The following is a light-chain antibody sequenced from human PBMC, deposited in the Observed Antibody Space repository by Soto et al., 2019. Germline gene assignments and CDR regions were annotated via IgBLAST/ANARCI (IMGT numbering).Light chain of an antibody. CDR2: GAS. V-gene: IGKV3-20*01. CDR1: QGVSSSY. J-gene: IGKJ1*01. CDR3: QQHGTSSWT. Sequence: EIVLTEGPVTLSLSPGEGATLSCRASQGVSSSYLAWYQQKPGQAPRLLIYGASSRATGIPDRSSGSGSGTDFTLTISRLEPEDFAVYYCQQHGTSSWTFGQGTKV.